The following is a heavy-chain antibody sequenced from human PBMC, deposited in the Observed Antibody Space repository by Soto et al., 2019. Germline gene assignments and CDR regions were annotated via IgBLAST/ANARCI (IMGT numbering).Heavy chain of an antibody. Sequence: SETLSLTCTVSGGSISSGDYYWSWIRQPPGKGLEWIGYIYYSGSTYYNPSLKSRVTISVDTSKNQFSLKLSSVTAADTAVYYCARGQSSSWYSFFDYWGQGTLVTVSS. V-gene: IGHV4-30-4*01. D-gene: IGHD6-13*01. CDR2: IYYSGST. CDR1: GGSISSGDYY. CDR3: ARGQSSSWYSFFDY. J-gene: IGHJ4*02.